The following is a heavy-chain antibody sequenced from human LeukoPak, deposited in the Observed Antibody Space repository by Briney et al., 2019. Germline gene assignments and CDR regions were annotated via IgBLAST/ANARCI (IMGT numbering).Heavy chain of an antibody. D-gene: IGHD3-3*01. CDR2: INSNSGDT. CDR1: GYTFTDYY. J-gene: IGHJ4*02. V-gene: IGHV1-2*02. Sequence: ASVKVSCKASGYTFTDYYMHWVRQAPGQGLEWMGWINSNSGDTNYAQKFQGRVAMTRDTSISTAYMELSRLRSDDTAVYYCARVSPLTIFGVVIRVPADYWGQGTLVTVSS. CDR3: ARVSPLTIFGVVIRVPADY.